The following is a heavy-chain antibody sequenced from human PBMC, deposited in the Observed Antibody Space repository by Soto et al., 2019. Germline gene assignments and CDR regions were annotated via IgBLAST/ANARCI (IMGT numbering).Heavy chain of an antibody. CDR3: ARGMTPPGAPAWYYFDS. Sequence: PSETLSLTCAVSGGSISGSYYYWGWLRQSPGKGPEWIGSVFYTGFTSYNPSLESRVSVSVDTSKNQFSLRLTSVTAADTALYYCARGMTPPGAPAWYYFDSWGQGTLVTVSS. D-gene: IGHD2-8*02. V-gene: IGHV4-39*07. J-gene: IGHJ4*02. CDR1: GGSISGSYYY. CDR2: VFYTGFT.